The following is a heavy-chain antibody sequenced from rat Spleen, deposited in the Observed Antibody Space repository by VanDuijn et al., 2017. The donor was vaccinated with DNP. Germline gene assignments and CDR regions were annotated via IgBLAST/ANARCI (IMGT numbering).Heavy chain of an antibody. CDR3: VRWNSGHFDY. J-gene: IGHJ2*01. Sequence: EVQLVESGGGLVQPKESLKISCAASGFTFSSAAMYWVRQAPAKGLEWVAYIGSPAYAPYYADSVKGRFTISRDNAKSTLYLQMNSLRSEDMATYYCVRWNSGHFDYWGQGVMVTVSS. CDR2: IGSPAYAP. D-gene: IGHD4-3*01. CDR1: GFTFSSAA. V-gene: IGHV5-22*01.